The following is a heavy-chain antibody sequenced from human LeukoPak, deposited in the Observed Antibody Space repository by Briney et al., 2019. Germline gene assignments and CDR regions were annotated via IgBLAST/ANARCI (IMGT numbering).Heavy chain of an antibody. CDR1: GYTFTGYY. V-gene: IGHV1-2*02. CDR2: INPNSGGT. Sequence: ASVKVSCKASGYTFTGYYMHWVRQAPGQGLEWMGWINPNSGGTNYAQKFQGRVTMTRDTSISTAYMELGRLRSDDTAVYYCARESAIAAALDYWGQGTLVTVSS. CDR3: ARESAIAAALDY. J-gene: IGHJ4*02. D-gene: IGHD6-13*01.